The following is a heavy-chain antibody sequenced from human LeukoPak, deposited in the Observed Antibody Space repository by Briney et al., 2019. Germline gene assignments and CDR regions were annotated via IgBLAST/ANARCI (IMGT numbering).Heavy chain of an antibody. Sequence: KPSETLSLTCTVSGGSVSSGSYYWSWIRQPPGKGLEWIGYIYYSEKTNYNPSLKSRVTISVDTSKNQFSLKLSSVTAADTAVYYCARETYYYDSSGYSPDYWGQGTLVTVSS. CDR3: ARETYYYDSSGYSPDY. V-gene: IGHV4-61*01. D-gene: IGHD3-22*01. CDR1: GGSVSSGSYY. J-gene: IGHJ4*02. CDR2: IYYSEKT.